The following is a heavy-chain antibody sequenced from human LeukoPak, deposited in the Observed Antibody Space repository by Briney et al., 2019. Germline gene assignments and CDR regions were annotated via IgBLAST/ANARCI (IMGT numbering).Heavy chain of an antibody. D-gene: IGHD1-1*01. J-gene: IGHJ4*02. CDR2: IYHSGST. CDR1: GYSISSGYY. V-gene: IGHV4-38-2*02. Sequence: SETLSLTCTVSGYSISSGYYWGWIRQPPGKGLEWIGSIYHSGSTYYNPSLKSRVTISVDRSKNQFSLKLSSVTAADTAVYYCARLHDYYFDYWGQGTLVTVSS. CDR3: ARLHDYYFDY.